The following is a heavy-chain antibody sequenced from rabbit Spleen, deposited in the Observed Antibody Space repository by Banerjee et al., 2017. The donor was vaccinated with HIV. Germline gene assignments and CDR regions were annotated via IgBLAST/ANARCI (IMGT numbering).Heavy chain of an antibody. Sequence: QSLEESGGDLVKPGASLTLTCRASGVSFSFNSYMCWVRQAPGKGLEWIGYIDPVFGATYYATWVNGRFTISSHNAQNTLYLQLNSLTAADTATYFCVRGASSSGYYSLWGQGTLVTVS. CDR1: GVSFSFNSY. D-gene: IGHD1-1*01. CDR3: VRGASSSGYYSL. CDR2: IDPVFGAT. V-gene: IGHV1S40*01. J-gene: IGHJ4*01.